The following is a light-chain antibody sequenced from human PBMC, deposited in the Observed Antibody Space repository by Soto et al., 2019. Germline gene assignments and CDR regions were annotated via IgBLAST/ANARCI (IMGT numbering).Light chain of an antibody. CDR3: QQRSNWPFSIT. V-gene: IGKV3-11*01. J-gene: IGKJ5*01. Sequence: EIVLTQSPATLSLSPGERATLSCRASQSVSSYLAWYQQKPGQAPRLLIYDASNRATGIPARFSGSGSGTDFTLTISSLEPEDVAVYYSQQRSNWPFSITFGQGTRLEIK. CDR1: QSVSSY. CDR2: DAS.